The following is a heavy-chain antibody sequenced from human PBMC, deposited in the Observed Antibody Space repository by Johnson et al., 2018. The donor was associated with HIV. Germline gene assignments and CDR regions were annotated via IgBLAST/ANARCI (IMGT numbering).Heavy chain of an antibody. CDR1: GFAVSSNY. CDR2: IYSGSNT. CDR3: ARAKVNWTQGDAFDV. V-gene: IGHV3-53*01. D-gene: IGHD1-1*01. Sequence: VQLVESGGGLIQPGGSLRLSCAASGFAVSSNYMSWVRQAPGKGLEWVSVIYSGSNTYYADSVKGRFTISRDNSKNTLYLQMNSLRAEDTAVYYCARAKVNWTQGDAFDVWGQGTMVTVAS. J-gene: IGHJ3*01.